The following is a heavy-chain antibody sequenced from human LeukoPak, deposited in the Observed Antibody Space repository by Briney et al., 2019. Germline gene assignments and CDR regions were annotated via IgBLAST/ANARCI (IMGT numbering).Heavy chain of an antibody. J-gene: IGHJ4*02. Sequence: GGSLRLSCAASGFTFSGYSMNWVRQAPGKGLEWVSYISSSSSTIYYADSVKGRFTISRDNAKNSLYLQMNSLRAEDTAVYYCARTAIAAAGTALGYWGQGTRVTVSS. CDR1: GFTFSGYS. V-gene: IGHV3-48*01. D-gene: IGHD6-13*01. CDR3: ARTAIAAAGTALGY. CDR2: ISSSSSTI.